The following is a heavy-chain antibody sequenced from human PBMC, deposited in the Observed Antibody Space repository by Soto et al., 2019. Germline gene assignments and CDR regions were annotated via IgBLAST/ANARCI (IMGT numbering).Heavy chain of an antibody. CDR1: GGSINNYY. J-gene: IGHJ6*02. CDR2: IFYLGNT. D-gene: IGHD2-21*02. V-gene: IGHV4-59*01. CDR3: TRHDVVPVIGPGMAV. Sequence: QVQLQESGPGLVKPSETLSLTCTVSGGSINNYYWSWIRQPPGKGLEWIGYIFYLGNTIYNPSLNGRVTILVDTSRNQFSLKLTSVTAADTAVYYCTRHDVVPVIGPGMAVWGRGTTVTVSS.